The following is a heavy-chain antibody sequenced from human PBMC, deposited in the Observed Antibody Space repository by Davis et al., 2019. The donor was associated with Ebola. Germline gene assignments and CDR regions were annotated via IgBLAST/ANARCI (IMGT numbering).Heavy chain of an antibody. Sequence: HSQTLSLTCAISGDSVSSAGWNWIRQSPSRGLEWLGRTYYKSKWYNDYAVSVKSRITINPDTSKNQFSLQLSSVTPEDTGLYYCARGWFRGSMDVWGEGTTVTVSS. J-gene: IGHJ6*04. CDR2: TYYKSKWYN. CDR1: GDSVSSAG. D-gene: IGHD3-10*01. CDR3: ARGWFRGSMDV. V-gene: IGHV6-1*01.